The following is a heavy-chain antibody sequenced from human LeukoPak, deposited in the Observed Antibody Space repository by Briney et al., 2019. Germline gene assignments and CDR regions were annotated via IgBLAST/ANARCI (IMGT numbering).Heavy chain of an antibody. CDR2: ISGSSSFI. D-gene: IGHD6-13*01. CDR1: EVTFSSYS. Sequence: GGSLRLSCAASEVTFSSYSMNWVRQAPGKGLEWVSSISGSSSFIYYADSVRGRFTISRDNAKNSLYLQMDSLRAEDTAVYYCARRPIASTDYYYFLDVWGKGTTVTVPS. V-gene: IGHV3-21*01. CDR3: ARRPIASTDYYYFLDV. J-gene: IGHJ6*03.